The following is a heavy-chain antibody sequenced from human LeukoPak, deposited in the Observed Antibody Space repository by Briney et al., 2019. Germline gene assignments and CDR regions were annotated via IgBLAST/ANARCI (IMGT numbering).Heavy chain of an antibody. CDR2: ISSSGSTR. D-gene: IGHD1-26*01. V-gene: IGHV3-48*03. CDR3: AKWEVDGAGADYGMDV. Sequence: GGSLRLSCAASGFIFSSYEMNWVRQAPGKGLEWVSYISSSGSTRTYADSVKGRFTISRDNAKNSLYLEMNSLRAEDTAVYYCAKWEVDGAGADYGMDVWGQGTTVTVSS. J-gene: IGHJ6*02. CDR1: GFIFSSYE.